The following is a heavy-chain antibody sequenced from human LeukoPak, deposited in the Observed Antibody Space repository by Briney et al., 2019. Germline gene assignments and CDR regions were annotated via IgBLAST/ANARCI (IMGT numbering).Heavy chain of an antibody. CDR1: GFTFSSYA. Sequence: GGSLRLSCAASGFTFSSYAMSWVRQAPGKGLEWVSAISGSGGSTYYADSVKGRFTISRDNSKNTLYLQMNSLRTEDTAVYYCAKDRYLYGDYDYWGQGTLVTVSS. CDR3: AKDRYLYGDYDY. D-gene: IGHD4-17*01. V-gene: IGHV3-23*01. CDR2: ISGSGGST. J-gene: IGHJ4*02.